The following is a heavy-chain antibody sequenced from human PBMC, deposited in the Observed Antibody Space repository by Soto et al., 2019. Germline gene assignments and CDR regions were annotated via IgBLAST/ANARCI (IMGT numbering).Heavy chain of an antibody. V-gene: IGHV4-34*01. CDR1: GGSFSGYY. Sequence: SETLSLTCAVYGGSFSGYYWSWIRQPPGKGLEWIGEINHSGSTNYNPSLKSRVTISVDTSKNQFSLKLSSVTAADTAVYYCARDYGDYALHYWRQGTPVTLSS. CDR3: ARDYGDYALHY. J-gene: IGHJ4*02. CDR2: INHSGST. D-gene: IGHD4-17*01.